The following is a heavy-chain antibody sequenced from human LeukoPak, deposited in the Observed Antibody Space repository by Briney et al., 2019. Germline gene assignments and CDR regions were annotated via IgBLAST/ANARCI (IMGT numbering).Heavy chain of an antibody. CDR2: MNPNSGNT. CDR1: GYTFTSYD. D-gene: IGHD2-2*01. CDR3: ARGFRYCSSTSCYWFDP. J-gene: IGHJ5*02. Sequence: GASVRLSCKASGYTFTSYDINWVRQATGQGLEWMGWMNPNSGNTGYAQKFQGRVTMTRNTSISTAYMELSSLRSEDTAVYYCARGFRYCSSTSCYWFDPWGQGTLGTVSS. V-gene: IGHV1-8*01.